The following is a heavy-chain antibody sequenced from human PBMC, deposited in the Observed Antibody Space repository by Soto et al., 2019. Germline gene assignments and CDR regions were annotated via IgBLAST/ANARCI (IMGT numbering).Heavy chain of an antibody. J-gene: IGHJ5*02. CDR2: IYYSGST. CDR1: GGSISSSSYY. CDR3: ARHPPQIAAAPLGGLTP. D-gene: IGHD6-13*01. Sequence: SETLSLTCTVSGGSISSSSYYWGWIRQPPGKGLEWIGSIYYSGSTYYNPSLKSRVTISVDTSKNQFSLKLSSVTAADTAVYYCARHPPQIAAAPLGGLTPWGQGTLVTVPQ. V-gene: IGHV4-39*01.